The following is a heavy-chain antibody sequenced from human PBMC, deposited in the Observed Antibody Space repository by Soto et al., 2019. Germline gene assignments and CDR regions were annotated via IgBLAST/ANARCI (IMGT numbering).Heavy chain of an antibody. Sequence: QVQLQESGPGLVKPSETLSLTCTVSGGSISSYYWSWIRQPPGKGLEWIGYIYYSGSTNYNPSLTSRVTISVDTSKNQFSLKLSSVTAADTAVYYCARVYDYGDYDGVWDYWGQGTLVTVSS. CDR1: GGSISSYY. CDR2: IYYSGST. D-gene: IGHD4-17*01. J-gene: IGHJ4*02. CDR3: ARVYDYGDYDGVWDY. V-gene: IGHV4-59*01.